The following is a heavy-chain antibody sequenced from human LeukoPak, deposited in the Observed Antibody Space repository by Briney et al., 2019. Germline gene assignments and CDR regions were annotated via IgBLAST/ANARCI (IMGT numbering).Heavy chain of an antibody. CDR3: TTVKSAWIQSY. CDR2: IKSKTDGGTT. J-gene: IGHJ4*02. D-gene: IGHD5-18*01. Sequence: PGGSLRLPCAASGFTFSNAWMSWVRQAPGKGLEWVGRIKSKTDGGTTDYAAPVKGRFTISRDDSKKTVFLQMNSLKTEDTAVYYCTTVKSAWIQSYWGQGTLVTVSS. V-gene: IGHV3-15*01. CDR1: GFTFSNAW.